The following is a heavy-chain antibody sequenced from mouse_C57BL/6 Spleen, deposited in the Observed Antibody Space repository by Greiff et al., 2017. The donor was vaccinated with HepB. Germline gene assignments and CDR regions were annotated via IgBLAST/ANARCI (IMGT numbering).Heavy chain of an antibody. J-gene: IGHJ1*03. CDR3: ARDGSSSYWYFDV. D-gene: IGHD1-1*01. V-gene: IGHV1-4*01. CDR1: GYTFTSYT. CDR2: INPSSGYT. Sequence: QVQLKQSGAELARPGASVKMSCKASGYTFTSYTMHWVKQRPGQGLEWIGYINPSSGYTKYNQKFKDKATLTADKSSSTAYMQLSSLTSEDSAVYYCARDGSSSYWYFDVWGTGTTVTVSS.